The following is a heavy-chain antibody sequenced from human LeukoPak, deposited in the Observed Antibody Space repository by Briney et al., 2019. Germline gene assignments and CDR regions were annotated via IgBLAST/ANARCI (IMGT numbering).Heavy chain of an antibody. D-gene: IGHD6-13*01. CDR2: IYYTGST. V-gene: IGHV4-59*01. CDR3: AREAGSSSWLDH. J-gene: IGHJ4*02. Sequence: SETLSLTCTVSGGSISNYYWSWIRQPPGKGLEWIGYIYYTGSTNYNPSLKSRVTISVDTSKNKLPLKLSSMTAADTAVYYCAREAGSSSWLDHWGQGTLVTVSS. CDR1: GGSISNYY.